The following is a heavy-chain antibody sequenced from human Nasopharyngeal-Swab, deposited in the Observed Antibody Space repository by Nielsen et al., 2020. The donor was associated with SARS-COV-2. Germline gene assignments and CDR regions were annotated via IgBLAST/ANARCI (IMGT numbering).Heavy chain of an antibody. CDR1: GGSISSSSYY. CDR3: ARDPMTTVTTGAFDI. Sequence: SETLSLTCTVSGGSISSSSYYWSWIRQPPGKGLEWIGYIYYSGSTNYNPSLKSRVTISVDTSKNQFSLKLSSVTAADTAVYYCARDPMTTVTTGAFDIWGQGTMVTVSS. V-gene: IGHV4-61*01. CDR2: IYYSGST. J-gene: IGHJ3*02. D-gene: IGHD4-17*01.